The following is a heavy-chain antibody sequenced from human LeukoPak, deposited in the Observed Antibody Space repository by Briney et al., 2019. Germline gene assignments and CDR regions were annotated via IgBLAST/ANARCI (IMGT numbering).Heavy chain of an antibody. CDR3: ARGGLGAFDI. Sequence: GGSLRLSCAASGFTFSSYAMHWVRQAPGKGLEWVAVISYDGSNKYYADSVKGRFTISRGNSKNTLYLQMNSLRAEDTAVYYCARGGLGAFDIWGQGTMVTVSS. V-gene: IGHV3-30-3*01. J-gene: IGHJ3*02. CDR2: ISYDGSNK. CDR1: GFTFSSYA.